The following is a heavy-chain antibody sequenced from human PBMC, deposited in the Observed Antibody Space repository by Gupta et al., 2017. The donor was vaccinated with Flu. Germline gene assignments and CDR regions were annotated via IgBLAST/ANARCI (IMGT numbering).Heavy chain of an antibody. CDR2: INPDGSST. Sequence: AASGFTFSSSYLQWVRQAPGKGLVLVSRINPDGSSTTYAESVKGRFTISRDNAKNTLYLQMNSLGDDDTAVYYCATVTSGCWGQGTLVTVSS. D-gene: IGHD4-17*01. CDR1: GFTFSSSY. V-gene: IGHV3-74*03. J-gene: IGHJ4*02. CDR3: ATVTSGC.